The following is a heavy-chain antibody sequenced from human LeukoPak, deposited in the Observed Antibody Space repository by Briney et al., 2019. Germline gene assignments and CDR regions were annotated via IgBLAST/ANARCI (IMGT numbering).Heavy chain of an antibody. J-gene: IGHJ4*02. V-gene: IGHV3-23*01. CDR2: ISSNGVGT. Sequence: GGSLRLSCAASGFTFSSYMMTWVRHAPGKGLEWVSTISSNGVGTYYADSVKGRFTISRDNSKDTLYLQMSSLRAEDTAVYYCARYCSGSICYSGVDYWGQGTLVPVSS. CDR1: GFTFSSYM. D-gene: IGHD2-15*01. CDR3: ARYCSGSICYSGVDY.